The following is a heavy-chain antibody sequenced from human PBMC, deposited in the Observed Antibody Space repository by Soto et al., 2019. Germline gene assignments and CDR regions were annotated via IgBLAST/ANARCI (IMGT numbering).Heavy chain of an antibody. CDR2: ISAYNGNA. Sequence: ASVKVSCKASGYTFTSYGISWVRQAPGQGLEWMGWISAYNGNANYAQKLQGRVTMTTDTSTSTAYMELRSLRSDDTAVYYCARDGVDTATGYYYGMDVWGQGTTVTVSS. CDR1: GYTFTSYG. D-gene: IGHD5-18*01. CDR3: ARDGVDTATGYYYGMDV. J-gene: IGHJ6*02. V-gene: IGHV1-18*01.